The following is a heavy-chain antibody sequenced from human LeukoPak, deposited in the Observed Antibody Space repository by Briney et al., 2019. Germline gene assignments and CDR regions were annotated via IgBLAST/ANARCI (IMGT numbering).Heavy chain of an antibody. Sequence: GGSLRLSCAASGFTFDDYAMHWVRQAPGKGLEWVSGISWNSGSIGYADSVKGRFTISRDNAKNSLYLQMNSLRAEDTALYYCARHRGISTRDFEDWGQGTMVTVSS. J-gene: IGHJ4*02. D-gene: IGHD3-16*01. CDR2: ISWNSGSI. CDR1: GFTFDDYA. CDR3: ARHRGISTRDFED. V-gene: IGHV3-9*01.